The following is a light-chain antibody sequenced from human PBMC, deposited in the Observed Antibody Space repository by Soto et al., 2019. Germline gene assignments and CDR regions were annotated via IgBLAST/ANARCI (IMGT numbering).Light chain of an antibody. CDR1: QSVSGN. CDR3: QQRDSWPIT. CDR2: GAS. V-gene: IGKV3-15*01. Sequence: EIVMTQSPVTLSVSPGERATLSCRASQSVSGNLAWYQQKPGQAPRLLIYGASTRATGIPARFSGSGSGTDFTLTINSLEPDDFAVYYCQQRDSWPITFGQGTRLEN. J-gene: IGKJ5*01.